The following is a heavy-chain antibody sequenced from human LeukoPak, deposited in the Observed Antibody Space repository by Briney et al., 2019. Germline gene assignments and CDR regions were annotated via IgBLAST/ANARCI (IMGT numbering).Heavy chain of an antibody. J-gene: IGHJ4*02. CDR3: ARGTPVRVDY. CDR2: IYYSGST. Sequence: SQTLSLTCTVSGGSISSGGYYWSWIRQHPRKGLEWMGYIYYSGSTYYNPSLKSRVTISVDTSKNQFSLKLSSVTAADTAVYYCARGTPVRVDYWGQGTLVTVSS. CDR1: GGSISSGGYY. V-gene: IGHV4-31*03. D-gene: IGHD2-2*01.